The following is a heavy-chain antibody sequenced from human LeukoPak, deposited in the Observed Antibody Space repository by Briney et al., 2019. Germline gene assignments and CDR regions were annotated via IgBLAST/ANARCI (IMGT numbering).Heavy chain of an antibody. Sequence: ASVKVSCKASRYTFTGYYMHWVRQAPGQGLEWMGWIYPNSGGTNYAQKFQGRVTMTRDTSISTAYMELSRLRSEDTAVYYCARDRPTYYYDSSGYDAFDIWGQGTMVTVSS. CDR2: IYPNSGGT. CDR3: ARDRPTYYYDSSGYDAFDI. CDR1: RYTFTGYY. V-gene: IGHV1-2*02. J-gene: IGHJ3*02. D-gene: IGHD3-22*01.